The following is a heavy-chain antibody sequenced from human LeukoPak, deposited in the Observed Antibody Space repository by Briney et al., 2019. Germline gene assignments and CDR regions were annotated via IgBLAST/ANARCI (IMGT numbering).Heavy chain of an antibody. CDR2: ISSSSSYI. V-gene: IGHV3-21*01. D-gene: IGHD3-22*01. CDR1: GFTFSSYS. CDR3: ARDSGSSGFHPFDY. J-gene: IGHJ4*02. Sequence: GRSLRLSCAASGFTFSSYSMNWVRQAPGKGLEWVSYISSSSSYIYYADSVKGRFTISRDNAKNSLFLQMNSLRDEDTAVYYCARDSGSSGFHPFDYWGQGTLVTVSS.